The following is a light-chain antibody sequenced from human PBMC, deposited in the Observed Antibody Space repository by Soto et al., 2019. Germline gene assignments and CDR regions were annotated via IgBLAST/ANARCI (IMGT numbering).Light chain of an antibody. Sequence: QSALTQPPSASGSPGQLVTISCTGTSSDVGGYKYVSWYQQHPGKAPKLMIFEVNKRPSGVPDRLSGSKSGNTASLTVSGLQAEDEADYYCSSYAGIINFWVFGTGTKVTVL. CDR2: EVN. CDR3: SSYAGIINFWV. CDR1: SSDVGGYKY. V-gene: IGLV2-8*01. J-gene: IGLJ1*01.